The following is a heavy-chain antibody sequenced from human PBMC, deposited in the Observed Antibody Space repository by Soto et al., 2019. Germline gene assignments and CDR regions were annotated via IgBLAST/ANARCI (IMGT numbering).Heavy chain of an antibody. Sequence: QVQLVQSGAEVKKPESSVKVSCKAPGGTFSTYAISWVRQAPGQGLEWMGGIIPMFGTANYAQRFQDRVTITADESTNTVDVELSSLRYEDTAVYFSARGMQLWLRRINNGYSGWGQGTLVTVSS. V-gene: IGHV1-69*12. CDR3: ARGMQLWLRRINNGYSG. J-gene: IGHJ4*02. D-gene: IGHD5-12*01. CDR1: GGTFSTYA. CDR2: IIPMFGTA.